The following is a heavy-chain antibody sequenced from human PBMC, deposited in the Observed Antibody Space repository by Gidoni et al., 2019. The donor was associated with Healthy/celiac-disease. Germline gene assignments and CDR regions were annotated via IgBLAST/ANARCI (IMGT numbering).Heavy chain of an antibody. CDR3: ARPYSSGWYEA. J-gene: IGHJ5*02. D-gene: IGHD6-19*01. V-gene: IGHV4-39*01. CDR2: IYYSGGT. Sequence: QLQLPESGPGLVKPSETLSLPCTVSGGSNSSSSYYWGWIRQPPGKGLEWIGSIYYSGGTYYNPSLKSRVTISVDTSKNQFALKLSSVTAADTAVYYCARPYSSGWYEAWGQGTLVTVSS. CDR1: GGSNSSSSYY.